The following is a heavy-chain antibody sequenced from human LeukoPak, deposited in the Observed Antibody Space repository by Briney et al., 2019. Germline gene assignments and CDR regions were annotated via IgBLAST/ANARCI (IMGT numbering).Heavy chain of an antibody. CDR3: ARAPPSGSYTDY. CDR1: GGSISSGSYY. J-gene: IGHJ4*02. CDR2: IYTSGST. D-gene: IGHD1-26*01. Sequence: SETLSLTCTVSGGSISSGSYYWSWIRQPAGKGLEWIGRIYTSGSTNYNPSLKSRVTISVDTSKNQFSLKLSSMTAADTAVYYCARAPPSGSYTDYWGQGTLVTVSS. V-gene: IGHV4-61*02.